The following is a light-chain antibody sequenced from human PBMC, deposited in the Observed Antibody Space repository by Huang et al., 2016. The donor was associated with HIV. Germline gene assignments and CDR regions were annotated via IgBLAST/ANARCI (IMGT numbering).Light chain of an antibody. CDR3: QQYGSPPLT. CDR1: QTVSNNY. V-gene: IGKV3-20*01. J-gene: IGKJ4*01. Sequence: EIVLTQSPGSLFLSPGVRATLSCRASQTVSNNYLAWYQQKPGQAPRLLIYGASSRATGIPDRFSGSGSGTDFTLTISRLEPEDFAMYFCQQYGSPPLTFGGGTKVETK. CDR2: GAS.